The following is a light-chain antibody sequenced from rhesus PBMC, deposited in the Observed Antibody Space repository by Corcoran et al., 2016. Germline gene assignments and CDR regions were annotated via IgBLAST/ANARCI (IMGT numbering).Light chain of an antibody. CDR2: KAA. V-gene: IGKV1-22*01. J-gene: IGKJ1*01. CDR1: QGISGW. Sequence: DIQMTQSPSSLSASVGDTVTITCRASQGISGWLAWYKQKPGKAPKLLIYKAASVQSGFPSRFSGNGSGTDFTLTISRLQSEDFATYYCQQYSSRPWTFGQGTKVEIK. CDR3: QQYSSRPWT.